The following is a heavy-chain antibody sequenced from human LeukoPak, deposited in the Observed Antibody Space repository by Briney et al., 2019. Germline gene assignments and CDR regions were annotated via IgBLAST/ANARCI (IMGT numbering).Heavy chain of an antibody. CDR3: ARAAFPRGAASPNDY. CDR2: ISAYNGNT. CDR1: GYTFTSYG. D-gene: IGHD3-10*01. J-gene: IGHJ4*02. V-gene: IGHV1-18*01. Sequence: ASVKVSCKASGYTFTSYGISWVRQAPGQGLEWMGWISAYNGNTNYAQKLQGRVTMTTDTSTSTAYMELRSLRSDDTAVYYCARAAFPRGAASPNDYWGQGTLVTVSS.